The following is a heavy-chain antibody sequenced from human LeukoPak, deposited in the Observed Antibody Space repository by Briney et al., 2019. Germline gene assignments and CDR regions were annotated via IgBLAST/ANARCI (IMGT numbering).Heavy chain of an antibody. J-gene: IGHJ4*02. D-gene: IGHD1-14*01. Sequence: GGSLRLSCTASGLTFSTSGFNWVRQAPGKGLEWVASIGPTGSDRYHADSIKGRFTISRDNANNFLYLQMNSLRAEDTAVYYCATTGMGYWGQGTLVTVSS. V-gene: IGHV3-21*06. CDR2: IGPTGSDR. CDR1: GLTFSTSG. CDR3: ATTGMGY.